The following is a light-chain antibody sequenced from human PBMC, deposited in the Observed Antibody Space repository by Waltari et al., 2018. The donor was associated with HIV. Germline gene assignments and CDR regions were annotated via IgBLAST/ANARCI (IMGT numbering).Light chain of an antibody. J-gene: IGKJ5*01. Sequence: DIQMTQSPSSLSASVGERVTITCRASQDISTYLNWYQQKPGRAPKLLIYAAFTLETGVPSRFSGDGSGTDFSLTIISLQPEDSASYYCQQSYTSQAITFGQGTRLELK. CDR1: QDISTY. CDR3: QQSYTSQAIT. V-gene: IGKV1-39*01. CDR2: AAF.